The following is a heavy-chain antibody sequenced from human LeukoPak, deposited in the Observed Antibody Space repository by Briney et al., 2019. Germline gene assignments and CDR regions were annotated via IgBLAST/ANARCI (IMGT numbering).Heavy chain of an antibody. CDR1: GYTFTGYY. CDR2: INPNSGGT. CDR3: ARDYYDSSGYYYGYFVY. D-gene: IGHD3-22*01. V-gene: IGHV1-2*02. J-gene: IGHJ4*02. Sequence: ASVKVSCKASGYTFTGYYMHWVRQAPGQGLEWMGWINPNSGGTNYAQKFQGRVTMTRDTSISTAHMELSRLRSDDTAVYYCARDYYDSSGYYYGYFVYWGQGTLVTVSS.